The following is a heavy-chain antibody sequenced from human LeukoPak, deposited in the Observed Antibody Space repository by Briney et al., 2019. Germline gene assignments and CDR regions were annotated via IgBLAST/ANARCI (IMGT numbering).Heavy chain of an antibody. CDR1: GFTFSSYA. D-gene: IGHD4-17*01. CDR2: ISGSGGST. CDR3: ATLTVTYGGLFDY. V-gene: IGHV3-23*01. Sequence: PGGSLRLSCAASGFTFSSYAMSWVRQAPGKGLEWVSAISGSGGSTYYAGSVKGRFTISRDNSKNTLYLQMNSLRAEDTAVYYCATLTVTYGGLFDYWGQGTLVTVSS. J-gene: IGHJ4*02.